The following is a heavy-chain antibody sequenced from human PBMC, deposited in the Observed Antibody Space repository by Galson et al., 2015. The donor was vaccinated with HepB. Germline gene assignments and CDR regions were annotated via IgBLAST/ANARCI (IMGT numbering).Heavy chain of an antibody. D-gene: IGHD5-18*01. J-gene: IGHJ4*02. CDR1: GFTFSSYS. CDR3: ARDRGMGYSISAGASH. V-gene: IGHV3-21*01. Sequence: SLRLSCAASGFTFSSYSMNWVRQAPGKGLEWVSSISSSSSYIYYADSVKGRFTISRDNAKNSLYLQMNSLRAEDTAVYYCARDRGMGYSISAGASHWGQGTLVTVSS. CDR2: ISSSSSYI.